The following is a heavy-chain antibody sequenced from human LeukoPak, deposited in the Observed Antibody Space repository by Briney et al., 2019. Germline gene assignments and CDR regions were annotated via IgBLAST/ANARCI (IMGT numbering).Heavy chain of an antibody. D-gene: IGHD6-13*01. CDR1: GFTFSSYE. J-gene: IGHJ6*03. Sequence: GGSLRLSCAASGFTFSSYEMNWVRQAPGKGLEWVSYISSSGSTIYYADSVKGRFTISRDNAKNSLYLQMNSLRAEDTAVYYCARRTICIAAADLYYYYYMDVWGKGTTVTVSS. V-gene: IGHV3-48*03. CDR2: ISSSGSTI. CDR3: ARRTICIAAADLYYYYYMDV.